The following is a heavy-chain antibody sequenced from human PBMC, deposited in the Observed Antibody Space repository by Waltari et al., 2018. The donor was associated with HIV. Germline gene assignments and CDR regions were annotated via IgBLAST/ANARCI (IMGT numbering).Heavy chain of an antibody. V-gene: IGHV3-53*01. CDR1: GFTVSSNY. CDR2: IYSGCST. D-gene: IGHD1-26*01. Sequence: EVQLVESGGGLIQPGGSLRLSCAASGFTVSSNYMNWVRQAPGKGLEWVSVIYSGCSTYYADSVKGRFTISRDNSKNTLYLQMNSLRAEDTAVYYCAREAVGSLGMYYFDYWGQGTLVTVSP. CDR3: AREAVGSLGMYYFDY. J-gene: IGHJ4*02.